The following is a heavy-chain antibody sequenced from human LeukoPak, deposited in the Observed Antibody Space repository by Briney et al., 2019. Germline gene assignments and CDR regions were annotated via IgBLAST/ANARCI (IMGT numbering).Heavy chain of an antibody. J-gene: IGHJ5*02. D-gene: IGHD2-21*01. CDR2: ISHGGTT. CDR3: ARGHSDFGVIMGWFDP. Sequence: SETLSLTCAVYGGSFSDYYWNWIRQPPGKGPEWVGDISHGGTTHYNPSLKSRLTISFDTSKNQSSLNLTSVTAADTAVYYCARGHSDFGVIMGWFDPWGQGTLVTVSS. CDR1: GGSFSDYY. V-gene: IGHV4-34*01.